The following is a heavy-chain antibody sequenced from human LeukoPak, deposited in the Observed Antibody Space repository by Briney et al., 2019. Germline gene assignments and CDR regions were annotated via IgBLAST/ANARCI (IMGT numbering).Heavy chain of an antibody. CDR1: GGSFSGYY. Sequence: SETLSLTCAVYGGSFSGYYWSWIRQPPGKGLEWIGEINHSGSTNYNPSLKSRVTISVDTSKNQFSLKLSSVTAADTAVYYCAGLSWRQIPYYYYGMDVWGQGTTVTVSS. V-gene: IGHV4-34*01. CDR2: INHSGST. CDR3: AGLSWRQIPYYYYGMDV. D-gene: IGHD6-13*01. J-gene: IGHJ6*02.